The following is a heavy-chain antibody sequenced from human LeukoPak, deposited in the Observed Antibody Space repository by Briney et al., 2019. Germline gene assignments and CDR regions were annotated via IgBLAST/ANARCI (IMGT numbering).Heavy chain of an antibody. CDR3: ARDGGGGYSYGPDLYFDL. CDR1: GGSIRSSSFY. Sequence: SETLSLTCTVSGGSIRSSSFYWGWIRQPPGKGLEWIGNIYHIGRTYYNPSLKSRVTISLDMSNNRFSLRLTSVPAADTGVYYCARDGGGGYSYGPDLYFDLWGRGPLITASS. J-gene: IGHJ2*01. D-gene: IGHD5-18*01. CDR2: IYHIGRT. V-gene: IGHV4-39*07.